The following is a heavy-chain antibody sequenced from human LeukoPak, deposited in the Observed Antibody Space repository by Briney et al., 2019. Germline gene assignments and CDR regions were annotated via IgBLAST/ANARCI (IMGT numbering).Heavy chain of an antibody. CDR3: ARLRWEGATHLFEY. D-gene: IGHD1-26*01. CDR2: IYYSGST. V-gene: IGHV4-39*01. Sequence: PSDTLSLACTVSGGTISSGSYYCGWIRQPPGKGLEWIGSIYYSGSTYYNPSLKSPVTISVDTSKNQFSLKLISVTAADTAVYYCARLRWEGATHLFEYWGQGTLVTVSS. J-gene: IGHJ4*02. CDR1: GGTISSGSYY.